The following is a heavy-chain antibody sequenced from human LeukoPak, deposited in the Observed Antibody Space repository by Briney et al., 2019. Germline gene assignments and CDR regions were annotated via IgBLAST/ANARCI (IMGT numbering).Heavy chain of an antibody. D-gene: IGHD2-21*02. Sequence: GGSLRLTCAASGFTFSSYGMHWVRQAPGKGLEWVAFIRHDGSNKYYADSVKGRFTISRDNSKNTLYLQMNSLRAEDTAVYYCARGHTTAIPTWLGSYYFDYWGQGTLVTVSS. CDR1: GFTFSSYG. V-gene: IGHV3-30*02. CDR2: IRHDGSNK. J-gene: IGHJ4*02. CDR3: ARGHTTAIPTWLGSYYFDY.